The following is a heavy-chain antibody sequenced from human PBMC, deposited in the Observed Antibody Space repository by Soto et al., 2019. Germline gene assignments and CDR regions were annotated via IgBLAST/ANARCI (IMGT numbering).Heavy chain of an antibody. CDR1: GFTFSDYY. V-gene: IGHV3-11*06. CDR2: ISSSSSYT. Sequence: GGSLRLSCAASGFTFSDYYMSWIRQAPGKGLEWVSYISSSSSYTNYADSVKGRFTISRDNAKNSLYLQMNSLRAEDTAVYYCARELITGTKPPAFDIWGQGTMVTVSS. J-gene: IGHJ3*02. D-gene: IGHD1-20*01. CDR3: ARELITGTKPPAFDI.